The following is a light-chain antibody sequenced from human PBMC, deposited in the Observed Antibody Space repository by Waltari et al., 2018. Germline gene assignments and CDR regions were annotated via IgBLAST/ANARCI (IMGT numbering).Light chain of an antibody. Sequence: DIQLTQSPSSLSASIGDRVTITCRASQGISNYLGWFQQTPGKAPKPLIYGASILQRGVPSKFSGSGFETDFSLTISSLQPEDFGSYYCQQYYSYPLTFGGGTKVEIK. J-gene: IGKJ4*01. CDR1: QGISNY. CDR2: GAS. CDR3: QQYYSYPLT. V-gene: IGKV1-16*02.